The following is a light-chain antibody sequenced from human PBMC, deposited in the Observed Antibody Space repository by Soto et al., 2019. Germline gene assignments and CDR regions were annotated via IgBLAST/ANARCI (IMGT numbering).Light chain of an antibody. CDR2: GAS. CDR1: QSFGTNY. CDR3: QQYGSSPRT. J-gene: IGKJ5*01. Sequence: EIVLTQSPGTLSLSPGERVTLSCRASQSFGTNYLAWYLQKPGQAPRLLIFGASTRAAGFPDRFSGSGSGTDFTLTISRLEPEDFAVYYCQQYGSSPRTFGQGTRLEIK. V-gene: IGKV3-20*01.